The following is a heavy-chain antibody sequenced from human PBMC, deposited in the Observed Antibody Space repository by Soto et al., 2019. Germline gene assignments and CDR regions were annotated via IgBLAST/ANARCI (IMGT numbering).Heavy chain of an antibody. CDR1: GFTFSSYS. V-gene: IGHV3-48*02. Sequence: PGGSLRLSCAASGFTFSSYSMNWVRQAPGKGLEWVSYISSSSSTIYYADSVKGRFTISRDNAKNSLYLQMNSLRDEDTAVYYCARAPGDGSSWHRGNYGMDVSGQGTTVTVSS. D-gene: IGHD6-13*01. CDR3: ARAPGDGSSWHRGNYGMDV. CDR2: ISSSSSTI. J-gene: IGHJ6*02.